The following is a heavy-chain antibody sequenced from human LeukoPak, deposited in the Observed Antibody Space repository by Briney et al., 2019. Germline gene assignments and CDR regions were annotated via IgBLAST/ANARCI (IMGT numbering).Heavy chain of an antibody. CDR3: AKVPYSDYGSGRPPFMDV. V-gene: IGHV3-9*01. CDR2: ISWNSGSI. J-gene: IGHJ6*02. Sequence: QPGRSLRLSCAASGFTFDDYAMHWVRQAPGKGLEWVSGISWNSGSIGYADSVKGRFTISRDNAKNSLYLQMNSLRAEDTAIYYCAKVPYSDYGSGRPPFMDVWGQGTTVAVSS. D-gene: IGHD3-10*01. CDR1: GFTFDDYA.